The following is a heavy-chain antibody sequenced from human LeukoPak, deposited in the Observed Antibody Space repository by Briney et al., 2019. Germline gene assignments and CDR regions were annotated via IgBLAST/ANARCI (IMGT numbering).Heavy chain of an antibody. CDR2: IYHSGST. CDR3: ARDRGLAATGA. D-gene: IGHD6-13*01. Sequence: SETLSLTCTVSGYSISSGYYWGWIRQPPGKGLEWIGSIYHSGSTYYNPSLKSRVTISVDTSKNQFSLKLSSVTAADTAVYYCARDRGLAATGAWGQGTLVTVSS. J-gene: IGHJ4*02. V-gene: IGHV4-38-2*02. CDR1: GYSISSGYY.